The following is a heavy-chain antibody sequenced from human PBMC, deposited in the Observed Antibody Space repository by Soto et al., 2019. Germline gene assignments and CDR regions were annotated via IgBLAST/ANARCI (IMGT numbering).Heavy chain of an antibody. CDR1: GFTFSSYA. CDR2: ISGSGGST. V-gene: IGHV3-23*01. D-gene: IGHD6-13*01. Sequence: EVQLLESGGGLVQPGGSLRLSCAASGFTFSSYAMSWVRQAPGKGLEWVSAISGSGGSTYYADSVKGRFTISRDNSKNRLYLQMNSLRAEDTAVYYCAKLSGSSWLSDYWGQGTLVTVSS. CDR3: AKLSGSSWLSDY. J-gene: IGHJ4*02.